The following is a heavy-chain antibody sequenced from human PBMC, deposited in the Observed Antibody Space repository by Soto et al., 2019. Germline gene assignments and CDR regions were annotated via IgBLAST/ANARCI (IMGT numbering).Heavy chain of an antibody. CDR2: INAGNGNT. Sequence: ASVKVSCKASGYTFTSYAMHWVRRAPGQRLEWMGWINAGNGNTKYSQKFQGRVTITRDTSASTAYMELSSLRSEDTAVYYCARDFYKYYDSSGYYRSPAYWGQGTLVTVSS. V-gene: IGHV1-3*01. CDR1: GYTFTSYA. J-gene: IGHJ4*02. D-gene: IGHD3-22*01. CDR3: ARDFYKYYDSSGYYRSPAY.